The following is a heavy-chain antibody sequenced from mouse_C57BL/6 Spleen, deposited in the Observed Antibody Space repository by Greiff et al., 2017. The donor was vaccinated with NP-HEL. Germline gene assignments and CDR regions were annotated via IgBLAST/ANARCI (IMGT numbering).Heavy chain of an antibody. D-gene: IGHD2-2*01. V-gene: IGHV1-64*01. CDR1: GYTFTSYW. CDR3: ARANGYYYAMDY. J-gene: IGHJ4*01. Sequence: QVQLQQPGAELVKPGASVKLSCKASGYTFTSYWMHWVKQRPGQGLEWIGMIHPNSGSTNYNEKLKSKATLTVDKSSSTAYMQLSSLTSEDSAVYSCARANGYYYAMDYWGQGTSVTVSS. CDR2: IHPNSGST.